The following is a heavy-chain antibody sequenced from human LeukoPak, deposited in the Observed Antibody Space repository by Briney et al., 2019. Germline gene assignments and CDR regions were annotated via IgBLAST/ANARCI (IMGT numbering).Heavy chain of an antibody. Sequence: SVKVSCKACGYIFTGYYMHWVGPAPGQGLDWMGWINHNSCGTNYVQKLQERVTMTRDTSISTAYMEMSRLRSDDTAVYYWARLRSDITMVLGVITYYVMDVWGQGTTVTVSS. D-gene: IGHD3-10*01. CDR2: INHNSCGT. J-gene: IGHJ6*02. CDR3: ARLRSDITMVLGVITYYVMDV. V-gene: IGHV1-2*02. CDR1: GYIFTGYY.